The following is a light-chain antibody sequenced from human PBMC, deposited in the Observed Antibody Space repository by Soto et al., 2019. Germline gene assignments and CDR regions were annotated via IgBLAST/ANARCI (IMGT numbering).Light chain of an antibody. V-gene: IGLV2-14*01. J-gene: IGLJ2*01. Sequence: QSALTQPASLSGSPGQSITISCTGTSSDVGGYNYVSWYQQHPGKAPKLMIYDVSNRPSGVSNRFSGSKSGNTASLTSSGLQAEDEADYYCSSYTSSSPPVVFGGGTKLTVL. CDR3: SSYTSSSPPVV. CDR2: DVS. CDR1: SSDVGGYNY.